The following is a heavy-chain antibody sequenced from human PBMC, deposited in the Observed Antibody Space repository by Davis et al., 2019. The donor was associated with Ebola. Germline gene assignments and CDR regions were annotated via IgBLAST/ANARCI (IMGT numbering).Heavy chain of an antibody. D-gene: IGHD5-18*01. CDR2: INHSGST. J-gene: IGHJ6*02. CDR3: ARGRGYSYGLQGVVGYYYYYGMDV. CDR1: GGSFSGYY. V-gene: IGHV4-34*01. Sequence: MPSETLSLTCAVYGGSFSGYYWSWIRQPPGKGLEWIGEINHSGSTNYNPSLKSRVTISVDTSKNQFSLNLRSVTAADTAVYYCARGRGYSYGLQGVVGYYYYYGMDVWGQGTTVTVSS.